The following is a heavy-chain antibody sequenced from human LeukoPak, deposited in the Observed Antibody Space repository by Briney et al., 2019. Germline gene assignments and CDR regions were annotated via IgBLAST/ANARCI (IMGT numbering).Heavy chain of an antibody. V-gene: IGHV1-24*01. D-gene: IGHD6-19*01. CDR1: VYTLTELS. CDR3: ATDSKWLGYFDY. Sequence: ASVKVSCKVSVYTLTELSMHWVRQAPGKGLEWMGGLDPEDGETIYAQKFQGRVTMTEDTSTDTAYMELSSLRSEDTAVYYCATDSKWLGYFDYWGQGTLVTVSS. CDR2: LDPEDGET. J-gene: IGHJ4*02.